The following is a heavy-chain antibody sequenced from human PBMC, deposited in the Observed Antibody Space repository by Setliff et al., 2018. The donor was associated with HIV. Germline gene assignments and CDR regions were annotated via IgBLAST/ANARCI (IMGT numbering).Heavy chain of an antibody. D-gene: IGHD2-21*02. J-gene: IGHJ4*01. Sequence: PSETLSLTCTVSGGSINDYYWSWIRQPPGKGLEWIGYIYYSGSTNYNPSLKSRITISVDTSKSKFSLTLRSVTAADTAVYYCARLPPYCGGYCFNFDYWGQEQWSPSPQ. CDR1: GGSINDYY. CDR3: ARLPPYCGGYCFNFDY. V-gene: IGHV4-59*08. CDR2: IYYSGST.